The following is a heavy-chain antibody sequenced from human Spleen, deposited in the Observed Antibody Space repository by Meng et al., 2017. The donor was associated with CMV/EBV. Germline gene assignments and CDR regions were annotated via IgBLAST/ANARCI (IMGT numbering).Heavy chain of an antibody. CDR2: IRYDGSNK. CDR3: AKDYLRVTVVLGWFDP. V-gene: IGHV3-30*02. J-gene: IGHJ5*02. Sequence: LSLTCAASGFTFSSYGMHWVRQAPGKGLEWVAFIRYDGSNKYYADSVKGRFTISRDNSKNTLYLQMNSLRAEDTAVYYCAKDYLRVTVVLGWFDPWGQGTLVTVSS. CDR1: GFTFSSYG. D-gene: IGHD2-15*01.